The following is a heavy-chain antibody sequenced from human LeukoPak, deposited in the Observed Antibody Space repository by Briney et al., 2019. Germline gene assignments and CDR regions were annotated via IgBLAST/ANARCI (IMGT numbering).Heavy chain of an antibody. J-gene: IGHJ4*02. Sequence: GGSLRLSCTASGLVFSDYFMSWIRQAPGKGLEWVSYITGSSTYTNYPDSVRGRFTISRDNAKNSLYLQMNIPRAAHTAGYYLATVTTRDGYRIDYWGQGTLVTVSS. V-gene: IGHV3-11*05. CDR3: ATVTTRDGYRIDY. CDR1: GLVFSDYF. D-gene: IGHD5-24*01. CDR2: ITGSSTYT.